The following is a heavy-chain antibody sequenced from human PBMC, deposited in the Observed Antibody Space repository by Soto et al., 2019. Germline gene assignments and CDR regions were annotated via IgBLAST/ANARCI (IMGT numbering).Heavy chain of an antibody. CDR3: ARWLGYSSSWHPLNYYYGMDV. Sequence: ASVKVSCKASGYTFTGYYMHWVRQAPGQGLEWVGWINPNSGGTNYAQKFQGRVTMTRDTSISTAYMELSRLRSDDTAVYYCARWLGYSSSWHPLNYYYGMDVWGQGTTVTVSS. CDR2: INPNSGGT. D-gene: IGHD6-13*01. J-gene: IGHJ6*02. CDR1: GYTFTGYY. V-gene: IGHV1-2*02.